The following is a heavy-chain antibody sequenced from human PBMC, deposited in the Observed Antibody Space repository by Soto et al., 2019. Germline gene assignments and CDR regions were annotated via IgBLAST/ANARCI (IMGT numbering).Heavy chain of an antibody. CDR3: ARLIVGATKYNCFDP. CDR2: ISAYNGNT. V-gene: IGHV1-18*04. Sequence: ASVKVSCKASGYTFTSYGISWVRQAPGQGLEWMGWISAYNGNTNYAQKLQGRVTMTTDTSTSTVYMELRSLKSDDTAVYYCARLIVGATKYNCFDPWVQGTMVTVSS. CDR1: GYTFTSYG. J-gene: IGHJ5*02. D-gene: IGHD1-26*01.